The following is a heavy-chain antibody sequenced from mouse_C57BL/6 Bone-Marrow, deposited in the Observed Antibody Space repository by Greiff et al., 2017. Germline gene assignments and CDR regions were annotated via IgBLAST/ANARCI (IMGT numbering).Heavy chain of an antibody. CDR1: GYTFTSYW. D-gene: IGHD1-1*01. CDR3: ANNYYGSSYFFAY. CDR2: IHPNSGST. J-gene: IGHJ3*01. V-gene: IGHV1-64*01. Sequence: QVQLQQPGAELVKPGASVKLSCKASGYTFTSYWLHWVKQRPGQGLEWIGMIHPNSGSTNYNEKFKSKATLTVDKSSSTAYMQLSSLTSEDSAVYYCANNYYGSSYFFAYWGQGTLVTVSA.